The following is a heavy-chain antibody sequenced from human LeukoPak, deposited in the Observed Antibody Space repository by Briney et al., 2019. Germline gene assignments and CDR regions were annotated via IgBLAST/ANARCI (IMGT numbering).Heavy chain of an antibody. J-gene: IGHJ4*02. CDR3: ARDKIVGATHFDS. Sequence: GGSLRLSCAASGFTLSGFGMNWVRQAPGKGLEWVSYISSSTTTMYYADSVKGRFTISRDNAKNSLHLEMNSLRAEDTAVYYCARDKIVGATHFDSWGQGTLVTVSS. CDR2: ISSSTTTM. CDR1: GFTLSGFG. D-gene: IGHD1-26*01. V-gene: IGHV3-48*04.